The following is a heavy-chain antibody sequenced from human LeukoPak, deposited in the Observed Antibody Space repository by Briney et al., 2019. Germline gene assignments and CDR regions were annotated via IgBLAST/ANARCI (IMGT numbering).Heavy chain of an antibody. CDR2: ISYDGSNK. V-gene: IGHV3-30*04. Sequence: GGSLRLSCAASGFTLRDHAMYWVRQAPGKGLEWVAVISYDGSNKYYADSVKGRFTISTDSSQNTLSLQMNSLRPDDTAVYYCARDRFPAGYCSSTTCYFHGMDVWGQGTTVTVSS. CDR3: ARDRFPAGYCSSTTCYFHGMDV. D-gene: IGHD2-2*01. J-gene: IGHJ6*02. CDR1: GFTLRDHA.